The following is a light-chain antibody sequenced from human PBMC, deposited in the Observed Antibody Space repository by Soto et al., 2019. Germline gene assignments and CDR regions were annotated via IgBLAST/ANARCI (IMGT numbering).Light chain of an antibody. CDR1: QSVNYY. J-gene: IGKJ5*01. Sequence: ETVLTQSPATLPLSPGERATLSCRASQSVNYYLAWYQQKPGQAPRLLIYDASNRATGIPARFSGSGSGTAFTHTISSLEPEEFAVYYCQQRSNSPITFGQGTRLEIK. CDR2: DAS. CDR3: QQRSNSPIT. V-gene: IGKV3-11*01.